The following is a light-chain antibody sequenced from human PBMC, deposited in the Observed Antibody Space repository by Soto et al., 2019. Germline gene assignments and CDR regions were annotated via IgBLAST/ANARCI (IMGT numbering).Light chain of an antibody. Sequence: EIVMTQSPATLSVSPGERVTLSCRASQSVSTNLAWYQHKLGQAPRLLIYGVSTRATGIPARFSGCGSETEFTLTISSLQSEDFAVYYCQQYNSWPTFGQGTKVEIK. V-gene: IGKV3-15*01. J-gene: IGKJ1*01. CDR1: QSVSTN. CDR3: QQYNSWPT. CDR2: GVS.